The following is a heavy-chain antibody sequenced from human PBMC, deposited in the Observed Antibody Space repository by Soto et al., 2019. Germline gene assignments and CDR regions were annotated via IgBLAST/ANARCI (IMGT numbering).Heavy chain of an antibody. D-gene: IGHD6-19*01. Sequence: QVQLVESGGGVVQPGRSLTLSCAGSGFNFGITGMHWVRHAPGKGLEWVAMISHDASQMHYIESGKGRFTGSRDKSKNTLYLQMNGLRPEDTSLYYCAKDWGSSGWFKCFDPWGQGVQVTVSS. V-gene: IGHV3-30*18. CDR3: AKDWGSSGWFKCFDP. J-gene: IGHJ5*02. CDR2: ISHDASQM. CDR1: GFNFGITG.